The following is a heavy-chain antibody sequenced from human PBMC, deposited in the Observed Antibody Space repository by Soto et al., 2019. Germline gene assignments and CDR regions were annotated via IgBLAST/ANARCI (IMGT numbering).Heavy chain of an antibody. CDR3: AKAGDPHYDFWSGYYRFGWFAP. J-gene: IGHJ5*02. D-gene: IGHD3-3*01. Sequence: GGSLRLSCAASGFTFSSYVMSWVCQAPGKGLEWVSAISGSGGSTYYADSVKGRFTISRDNSKNTLYLQMNSLRAEDTAVYYCAKAGDPHYDFWSGYYRFGWFAPRGQGTLVTVSS. CDR2: ISGSGGST. V-gene: IGHV3-23*01. CDR1: GFTFSSYV.